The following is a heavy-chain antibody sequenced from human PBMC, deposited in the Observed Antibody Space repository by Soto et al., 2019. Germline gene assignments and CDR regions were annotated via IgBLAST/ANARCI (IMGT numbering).Heavy chain of an antibody. Sequence: PSETLSLTCTVSGGSISSSSYYWGWIRQPPGKGLEWIGSIYYSGSTYYNPSLKSRVTISVDTSKNQFSLKLSSVTAADTAVYYCASLPRGEWELPDFDYGGQETLVTVS. D-gene: IGHD1-26*01. CDR2: IYYSGST. CDR3: ASLPRGEWELPDFDY. CDR1: GGSISSSSYY. J-gene: IGHJ4*02. V-gene: IGHV4-39*01.